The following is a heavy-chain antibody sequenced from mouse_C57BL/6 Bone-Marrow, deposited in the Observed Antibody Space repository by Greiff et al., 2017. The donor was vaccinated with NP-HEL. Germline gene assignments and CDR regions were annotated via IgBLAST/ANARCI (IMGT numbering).Heavy chain of an antibody. D-gene: IGHD1-1*01. CDR2: ILPSIGRT. CDR1: DSEVFPIAY. CDR3: ARESHYYGSSYDAWFAY. Sequence: QVQLQQSGSELRSPGSSVKLSCKDFDSEVFPIAYMSWVRQKPGHGFEWIGGILPSIGRTLYGEKFEDKATLDADTLSNTAYLELNSLTSEDSAIYYCARESHYYGSSYDAWFAYWGQGTLVTVSA. V-gene: IGHV15-2*01. J-gene: IGHJ3*01.